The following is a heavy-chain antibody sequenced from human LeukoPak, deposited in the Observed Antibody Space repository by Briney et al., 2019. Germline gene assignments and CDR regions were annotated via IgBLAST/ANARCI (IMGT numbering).Heavy chain of an antibody. D-gene: IGHD6-6*01. CDR3: AKGRIAARLTFDY. J-gene: IGHJ4*02. CDR1: GFTFSSYA. V-gene: IGHV3-23*01. Sequence: GGSLRLSCAASGFTFSSYAMRWVRQAPGKGLEWVSAISGSGGSTYYADSVKGRFTISRDNSKNTLYLQMNSLRAEDTAVYYCAKGRIAARLTFDYWGQGTLVTVSS. CDR2: ISGSGGST.